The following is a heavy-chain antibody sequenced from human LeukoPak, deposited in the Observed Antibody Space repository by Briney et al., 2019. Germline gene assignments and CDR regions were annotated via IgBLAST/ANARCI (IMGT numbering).Heavy chain of an antibody. D-gene: IGHD3-3*01. CDR1: DDSLSQSY. CDR3: AKFRSAWHTWFDP. V-gene: IGHV4-59*12. CDR2: VSYSGST. J-gene: IGHJ5*02. Sequence: SETLSLTCSVSDDSLSQSYWHWIRQAPGKGLEWIGYVSYSGSTNYKSSLKGRITITKDTSKNHFSLKMTSMTTADTAIYYCAKFRSAWHTWFDPWGQGTLVTVSP.